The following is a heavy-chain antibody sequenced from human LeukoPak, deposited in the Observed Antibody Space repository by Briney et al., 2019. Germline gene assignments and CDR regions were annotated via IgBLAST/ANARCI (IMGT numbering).Heavy chain of an antibody. D-gene: IGHD1-26*01. CDR1: GFTFSSYA. Sequence: QPGGSLRLSCAASGFTFSSYAMHWVRQAPGKGLEWVAVIWYDGSNKYYADSVKGRFTISRDNSKNTLYLQMNSLRAEDTAVYYCARASDHSGSYPGDYWGQGTLVTVSS. V-gene: IGHV3-33*08. J-gene: IGHJ4*02. CDR3: ARASDHSGSYPGDY. CDR2: IWYDGSNK.